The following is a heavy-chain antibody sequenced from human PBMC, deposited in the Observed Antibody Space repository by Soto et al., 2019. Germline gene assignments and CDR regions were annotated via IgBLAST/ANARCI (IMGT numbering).Heavy chain of an antibody. Sequence: QVQLQESGPGLVQPSETLSLTCTVSGGSITGYYWSWIRQPPGKGPEWIGNIHYSGSTNYNPSLKSRVTISVDTSKNQFSLRLSSVTAAEPAVYYCARHSYYSTPLRFDPWGQGTLVTVSS. CDR3: ARHSYYSTPLRFDP. J-gene: IGHJ5*02. CDR1: GGSITGYY. V-gene: IGHV4-59*08. D-gene: IGHD4-4*01. CDR2: IHYSGST.